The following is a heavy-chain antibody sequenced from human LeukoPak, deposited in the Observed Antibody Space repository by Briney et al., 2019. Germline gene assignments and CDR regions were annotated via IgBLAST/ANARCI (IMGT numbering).Heavy chain of an antibody. CDR3: ARRNWGDY. Sequence: KPSETLSLTCAVSGYSISSGYYWGWIRQPPGKGLEWIGSIYHSGSTYYNPSLKSRVTISVDTSKNQFSLKLSSVTAADTAVYYCARRNWGDYWGQGTLVTVSS. D-gene: IGHD7-27*01. V-gene: IGHV4-38-2*01. CDR2: IYHSGST. CDR1: GYSISSGYY. J-gene: IGHJ4*02.